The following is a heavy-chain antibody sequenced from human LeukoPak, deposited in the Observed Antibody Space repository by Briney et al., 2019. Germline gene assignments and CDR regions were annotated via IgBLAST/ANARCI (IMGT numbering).Heavy chain of an antibody. V-gene: IGHV3-30*04. CDR1: GFTFSSYA. CDR2: ISYDGSNK. J-gene: IGHJ4*02. Sequence: GGSLRLSCAASGFTFSSYAMHWVRQAPGKGLEWVAVISYDGSNKYYADSVKGRFTISRDNSKNTLYLQMNSLRAEDTAVYYCARDPEDIVVVVAATPPLDYWGQGTLVTVSS. D-gene: IGHD2-15*01. CDR3: ARDPEDIVVVVAATPPLDY.